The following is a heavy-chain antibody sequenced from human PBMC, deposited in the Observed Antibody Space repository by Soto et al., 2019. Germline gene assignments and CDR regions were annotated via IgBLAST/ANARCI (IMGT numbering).Heavy chain of an antibody. V-gene: IGHV3-30*18. Sequence: GGSLRLSCAASGFTFSSYGMHWVRQAPGKGLEWVAVISYDGSNKYYADSVKGRFTISRDNSKNTLYLQMNSLRAEDTAVYYCAKDQHYDYIWGSLGAPDYWGQGTLVTVSS. J-gene: IGHJ4*02. CDR1: GFTFSSYG. D-gene: IGHD3-16*01. CDR3: AKDQHYDYIWGSLGAPDY. CDR2: ISYDGSNK.